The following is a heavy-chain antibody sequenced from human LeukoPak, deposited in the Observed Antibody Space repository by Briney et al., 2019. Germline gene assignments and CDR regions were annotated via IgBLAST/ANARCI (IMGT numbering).Heavy chain of an antibody. Sequence: ASVKVSCKASGYTFTNNFMHWVRQAPGQGLEWIGIINPSGDNTWYAQKFQGRVTMTSDTSTSTVYMELHSLRSEDTAVYFCARVGITAATADYWGQGTLVTVSS. J-gene: IGHJ4*02. V-gene: IGHV1-46*01. CDR1: GYTFTNNF. CDR3: ARVGITAATADY. CDR2: INPSGDNT. D-gene: IGHD4-23*01.